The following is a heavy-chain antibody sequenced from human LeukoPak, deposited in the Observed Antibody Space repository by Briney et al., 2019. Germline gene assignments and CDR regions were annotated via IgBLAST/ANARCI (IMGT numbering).Heavy chain of an antibody. CDR2: ISPNTGGT. D-gene: IGHD1-26*01. V-gene: IGHV1-2*02. Sequence: ASVKVSCKASAYSLTDHYVHWVRQAPGEGLEWMGWISPNTGGTIYAQKFQGRVTMTRDTSIITAYMELSKLRSDDTAFYYCARKVGTGTFDIWGQGTMLTVSS. CDR1: AYSLTDHY. CDR3: ARKVGTGTFDI. J-gene: IGHJ3*02.